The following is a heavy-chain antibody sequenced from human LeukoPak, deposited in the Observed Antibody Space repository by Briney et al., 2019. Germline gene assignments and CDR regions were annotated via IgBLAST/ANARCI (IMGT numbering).Heavy chain of an antibody. Sequence: QTGGSLRLSCAASGFSYTIFWMSWVRQAPGRGLEWVATIKEDGSEKYYVDSVKGRFTISRDNAKNSLYLQMNSLRAEDTAVYYCARVGWSTGDHWGQGSLVTVS. D-gene: IGHD5/OR15-5a*01. CDR1: GFSYTIFW. CDR3: ARVGWSTGDH. V-gene: IGHV3-7*01. J-gene: IGHJ4*02. CDR2: IKEDGSEK.